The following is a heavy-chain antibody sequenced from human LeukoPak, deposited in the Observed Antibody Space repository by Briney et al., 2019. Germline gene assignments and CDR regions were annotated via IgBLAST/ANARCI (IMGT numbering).Heavy chain of an antibody. CDR2: ISYDGSNK. CDR3: ARELGLGIELIETTVGY. Sequence: GGSLRLSCAASGFTFSSYAMHWVRQAPGKGLEWVAVISYDGSNKYYADSVKGRFTISRDNSKNTLYLQMNSLRAEDTAVYYCARELGLGIELIETTVGYWGQGTLVTVSS. D-gene: IGHD4-23*01. V-gene: IGHV3-30-3*01. J-gene: IGHJ4*02. CDR1: GFTFSSYA.